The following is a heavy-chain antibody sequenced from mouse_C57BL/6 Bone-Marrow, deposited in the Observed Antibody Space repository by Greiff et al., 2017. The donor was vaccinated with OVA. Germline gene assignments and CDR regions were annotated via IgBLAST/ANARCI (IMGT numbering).Heavy chain of an antibody. J-gene: IGHJ4*01. V-gene: IGHV1-22*01. D-gene: IGHD1-1*01. CDR3: ARGLTTVAASLFDAMDY. CDR1: GYTFTDYN. Sequence: VQLQQSGPELVKPGASVKMSCKASGYTFTDYNMHWVKQSHGKSLEWIGYINPNNGGTSYNQKFKGKATLTVNKSSSTAYMELRRLTSEDTAVDYCARGLTTVAASLFDAMDYWGQGTSVTVSS. CDR2: INPNNGGT.